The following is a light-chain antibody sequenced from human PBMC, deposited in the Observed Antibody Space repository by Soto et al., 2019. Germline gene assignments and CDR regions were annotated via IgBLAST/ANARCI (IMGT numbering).Light chain of an antibody. CDR2: CAS. CDR3: QQYVTSPWA. CDR1: QRVSTSY. J-gene: IGKJ1*01. Sequence: EIVLTQSPGTLSLSPGERATLSCRASQRVSTSYLAWYQQKSGQTPRLLIYCASSRATGIPDRFSGSGSGTDFTLTIITLEPEDFAVYYCQQYVTSPWAFGQGTKVAIE. V-gene: IGKV3-20*01.